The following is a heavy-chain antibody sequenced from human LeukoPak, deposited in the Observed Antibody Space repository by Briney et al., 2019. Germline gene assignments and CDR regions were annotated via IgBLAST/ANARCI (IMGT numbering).Heavy chain of an antibody. CDR1: GGSISSYY. J-gene: IGHJ4*02. CDR2: IYYSGST. Sequence: SETLSLTCTVSGGSISSYYWSWIRQPPGKGLEWIGYIYYSGSTNYNPSLKSRVTISVDTSKNQFSLKLSSVTAADTAVYYCARVRYYYGSGSYSFPSYFDYWGQGTLVTVSS. V-gene: IGHV4-59*01. CDR3: ARVRYYYGSGSYSFPSYFDY. D-gene: IGHD3-10*01.